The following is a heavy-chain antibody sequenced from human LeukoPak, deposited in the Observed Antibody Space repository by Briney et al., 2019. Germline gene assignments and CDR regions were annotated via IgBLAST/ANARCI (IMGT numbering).Heavy chain of an antibody. V-gene: IGHV3-30*04. CDR2: ISYDGSNK. J-gene: IGHJ4*02. Sequence: PGRSLRLSCAASGFTFSSYAMHWVRQAPGKGLEWVAVISYDGSNKYYADSVKGRFTISRDNSKNTLYLQMNSLRAEDTAVYYCARGKDLELRYFDWLFLFDYWGQGTLVTVSS. D-gene: IGHD3-9*01. CDR3: ARGKDLELRYFDWLFLFDY. CDR1: GFTFSSYA.